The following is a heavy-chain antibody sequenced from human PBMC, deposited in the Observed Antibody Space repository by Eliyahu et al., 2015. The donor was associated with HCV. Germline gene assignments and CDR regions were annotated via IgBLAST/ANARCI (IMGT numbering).Heavy chain of an antibody. CDR3: ARMWTTVNYFDY. J-gene: IGHJ4*02. CDR1: GFSLSTSGMC. Sequence: QVTLRESGPALVKPTQTLTLTCTFSGFSLSTSGMCXSWIRQPPGKALEWLARIDWDDDKYYSTSLKTRLTISKDTSKNQVVLTMTNMDPVDTATYYCARMWTTVNYFDYWGQGTLVTVSS. D-gene: IGHD4-17*01. CDR2: IDWDDDK. V-gene: IGHV2-70*15.